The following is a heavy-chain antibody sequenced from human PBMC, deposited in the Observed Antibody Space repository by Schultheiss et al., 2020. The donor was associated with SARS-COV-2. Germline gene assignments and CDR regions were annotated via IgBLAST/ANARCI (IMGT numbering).Heavy chain of an antibody. J-gene: IGHJ4*02. Sequence: GESLKISCAASEFIFTTSVIHWVRQAPGKELEWVAAISFDGSKYYVDSVKGRFTISRDNSRNTVDLQMNSLRAEDTAVYYCARDSLIFGGDYFDYWGQGTLVTVSS. CDR2: ISFDGSK. D-gene: IGHD3-3*01. CDR3: ARDSLIFGGDYFDY. V-gene: IGHV3-30-3*01. CDR1: EFIFTTSV.